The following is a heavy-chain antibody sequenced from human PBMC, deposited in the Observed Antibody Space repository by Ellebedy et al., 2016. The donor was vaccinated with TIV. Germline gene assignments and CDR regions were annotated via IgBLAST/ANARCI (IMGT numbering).Heavy chain of an antibody. J-gene: IGHJ6*02. D-gene: IGHD6-19*01. V-gene: IGHV1-8*01. Sequence: AASVKVSCQASGYTFTSYDINWVRQATGQGLEWMGWMNPNSGNTGYAQKFQGRATMTRNTSINTAYMELSSLRSEEPAVYYCARRLEGHIAVAGGYYYGMDVWGQGTTVTVSS. CDR2: MNPNSGNT. CDR3: ARRLEGHIAVAGGYYYGMDV. CDR1: GYTFTSYD.